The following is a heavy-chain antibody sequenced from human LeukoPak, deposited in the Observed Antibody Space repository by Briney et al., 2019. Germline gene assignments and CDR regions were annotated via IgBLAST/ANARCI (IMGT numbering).Heavy chain of an antibody. D-gene: IGHD2-2*01. CDR1: GVSFSTYG. CDR2: VWHDGNNK. Sequence: PGRSLRLSCAASGVSFSTYGMHWVRQAPGKGLEWVAVVWHDGNNKYYADSVRGRFTISRDNSKKTLYLQMNSLRAEDTAVYYCAKGLYCTSTSCYMGNYYYYYMDVWGKGTTVTVSS. CDR3: AKGLYCTSTSCYMGNYYYYYMDV. J-gene: IGHJ6*03. V-gene: IGHV3-33*06.